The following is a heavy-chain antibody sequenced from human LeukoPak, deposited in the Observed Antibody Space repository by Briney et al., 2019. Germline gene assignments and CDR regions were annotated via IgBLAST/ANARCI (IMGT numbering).Heavy chain of an antibody. Sequence: SETLSLTCTVSGGSISSGDYYWSWIRQYPGKGLEWIGYIYYRGDTYYNPSLKSRVTISLDTSNNQFSLELTSLTAADSAVYYCARDSSRSRFYYDTTGYRIDAFDIWGHGTMVTVSS. D-gene: IGHD3-22*01. V-gene: IGHV4-31*03. CDR1: GGSISSGDYY. J-gene: IGHJ3*02. CDR2: IYYRGDT. CDR3: ARDSSRSRFYYDTTGYRIDAFDI.